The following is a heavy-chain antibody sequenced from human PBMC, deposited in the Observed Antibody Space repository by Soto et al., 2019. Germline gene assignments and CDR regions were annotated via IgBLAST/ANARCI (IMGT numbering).Heavy chain of an antibody. CDR1: GGSISSGGYS. D-gene: IGHD1-1*01. CDR3: ATQSGMTTEEGVYGMDV. CDR2: IYHSGST. V-gene: IGHV4-30-2*01. Sequence: QLQLQESGSGLVKPSQTLSLTCAVSGGSISSGGYSWSWIRQPPGKGLEWIGYIYHSGSTYYNPSLKSRVTISVDRSKNQFSLKLSSVTAADTAVYYCATQSGMTTEEGVYGMDVWGQGTTVTVSS. J-gene: IGHJ6*02.